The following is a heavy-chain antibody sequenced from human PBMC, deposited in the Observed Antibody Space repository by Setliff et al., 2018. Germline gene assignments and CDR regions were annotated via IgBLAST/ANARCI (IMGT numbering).Heavy chain of an antibody. Sequence: PGGSLRLSCVASGFPFNRYTMNWVRQAPGKGLEWVANMKENESKINYADSVKGRFTISRDDSKNSVYLQMDSLTVDDSAVYYCTRDQWGPDHWGQGTLVTVSS. J-gene: IGHJ4*02. V-gene: IGHV3-7*01. D-gene: IGHD1-26*01. CDR1: GFPFNRYT. CDR3: TRDQWGPDH. CDR2: MKENESKI.